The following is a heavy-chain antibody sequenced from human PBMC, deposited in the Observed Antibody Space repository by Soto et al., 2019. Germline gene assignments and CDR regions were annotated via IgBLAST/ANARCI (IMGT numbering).Heavy chain of an antibody. CDR1: GYTFTSYG. CDR2: ISAYNGNT. V-gene: IGHV1-18*01. Sequence: QVQLVQSGAEVKKPGASVKVSCKASGYTFTSYGINWVRQAPGQGLEWMGWISAYNGNTNYAQKLQGRVTMTTDTSTSTDYMELRSLRSDDTAVYYCASVRARDIVVGVAARNFDYWGQGTLVTVSS. D-gene: IGHD2-15*01. J-gene: IGHJ4*02. CDR3: ASVRARDIVVGVAARNFDY.